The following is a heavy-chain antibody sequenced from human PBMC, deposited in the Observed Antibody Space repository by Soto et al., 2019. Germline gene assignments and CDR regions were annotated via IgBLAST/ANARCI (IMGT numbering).Heavy chain of an antibody. CDR2: ISSSSSYI. V-gene: IGHV3-21*01. CDR1: GFTFSSYS. D-gene: IGHD2-15*01. J-gene: IGHJ4*02. CDR3: ALYCSGGGCSHTLTAR. Sequence: EVQLVESGGGLVKPGGSLRLSCAASGFTFSSYSMNWVRQAPGKGLEWVSSISSSSSYIYYADSVKGRFTISRDNAKNSLDLQMNSLRAEDTAVYYCALYCSGGGCSHTLTARWGQGTLVTVSS.